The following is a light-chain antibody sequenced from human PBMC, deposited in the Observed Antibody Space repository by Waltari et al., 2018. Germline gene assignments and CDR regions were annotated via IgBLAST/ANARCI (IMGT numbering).Light chain of an antibody. CDR1: QSVSKY. V-gene: IGKV3-20*01. CDR2: DAS. J-gene: IGKJ1*01. CDR3: QKYRTLPET. Sequence: EIVLTQSPGTLSLSPGERATLSCRARQSVSKYLAWYQQKPGQSPRRLIYDASTRDTGVPDRFSGSGWGTDFSLTISRVEPEDVAVYYCQKYRTLPETFGQGTKVQMK.